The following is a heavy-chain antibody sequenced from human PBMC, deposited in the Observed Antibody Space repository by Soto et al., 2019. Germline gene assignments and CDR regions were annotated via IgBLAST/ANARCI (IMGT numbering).Heavy chain of an antibody. J-gene: IGHJ4*02. V-gene: IGHV3-33*01. CDR3: ARVSSSESYYTFDH. Sequence: PGGSLRLSCAASGFTFSSYGMHWVRQAPGKGLEWVAVIWYDGSNKYYADSVKGRFTISRDNSKNTLYLQMNSLRAEDTAVYYCARVSSSESYYTFDHWGKGTLVTVSS. D-gene: IGHD3-10*01. CDR1: GFTFSSYG. CDR2: IWYDGSNK.